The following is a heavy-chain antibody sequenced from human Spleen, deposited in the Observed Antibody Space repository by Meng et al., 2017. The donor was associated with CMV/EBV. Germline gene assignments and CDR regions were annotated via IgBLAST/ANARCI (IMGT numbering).Heavy chain of an antibody. CDR2: IYYSGST. J-gene: IGHJ6*02. Sequence: SETLSLTCTVSGGSVSSGSYYWSWIRQPPGKGLEWIGYIYYSGSTNYNPSLKSRVTISVDTSKNQFSLKLSSVTAADTAVYYCARDTRGIGTYYYGMDVWGQGTTVTVSS. D-gene: IGHD3-16*01. CDR3: ARDTRGIGTYYYGMDV. CDR1: GGSVSSGSYY. V-gene: IGHV4-61*01.